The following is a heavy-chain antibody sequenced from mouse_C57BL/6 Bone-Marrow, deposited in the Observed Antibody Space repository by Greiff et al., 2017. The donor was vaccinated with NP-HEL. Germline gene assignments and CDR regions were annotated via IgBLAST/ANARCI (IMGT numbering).Heavy chain of an antibody. CDR2: IDPSDSYT. CDR1: GYTFTSYW. J-gene: IGHJ3*01. D-gene: IGHD2-5*01. Sequence: QVQLQQPGAELVKPGASVKLSCKASGYTFTSYWMQWVNQRPGQGLEWIGEIDPSDSYTNYNQKFKGKATLTVDTSSSTAYMQLSSLTSEDSAVYYCARTDYSNPWFAYWGQGTLVTVSA. V-gene: IGHV1-50*01. CDR3: ARTDYSNPWFAY.